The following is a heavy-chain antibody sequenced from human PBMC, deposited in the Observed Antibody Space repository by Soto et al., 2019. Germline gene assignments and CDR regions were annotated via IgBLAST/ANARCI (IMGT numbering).Heavy chain of an antibody. CDR1: GFTFSSYG. D-gene: IGHD3-3*01. V-gene: IGHV3-33*01. J-gene: IGHJ4*02. Sequence: QVQLVESVGGVVQPGRSLRLSCAASGFTFSSYGMHWVRQAPGKGLEWVAVIWYDGSNKYYADSVKGRFTISRDNSKNTLYLQMNSLRAEDTAVYYCAREWGELRFLEWLHYWGQGTLVTVSS. CDR2: IWYDGSNK. CDR3: AREWGELRFLEWLHY.